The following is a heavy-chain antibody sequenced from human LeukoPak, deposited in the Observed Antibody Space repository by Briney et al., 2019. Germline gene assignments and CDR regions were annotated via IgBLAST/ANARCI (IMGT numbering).Heavy chain of an antibody. D-gene: IGHD1-26*01. V-gene: IGHV1-18*01. CDR3: ARDRVGASTFDY. CDR2: ISAYNGNT. Sequence: ASVKVSCKASGYTFTSYGISWVRQAPGQGLEWMGWISAYNGNTNYAQKLQGRVTMTTDTSTSTAYMELRSLRSDDTTVYYCARDRVGASTFDYWGQGTLVTVSS. J-gene: IGHJ4*02. CDR1: GYTFTSYG.